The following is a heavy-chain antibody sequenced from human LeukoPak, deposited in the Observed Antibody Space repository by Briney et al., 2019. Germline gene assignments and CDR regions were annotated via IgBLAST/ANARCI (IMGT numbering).Heavy chain of an antibody. V-gene: IGHV1-18*01. CDR2: ISAYNGNT. Sequence: ASVKVPCKASGYTFTSYGISWVRQAPGQGLEWMGWISAYNGNTNYAQKLQGRVTMTTDTSTSTAYMELRSLRSDDTAVYHCARDVGYYDSSGYYYWYYWGQGTLVTVSS. D-gene: IGHD3-22*01. CDR3: ARDVGYYDSSGYYYWYY. CDR1: GYTFTSYG. J-gene: IGHJ4*02.